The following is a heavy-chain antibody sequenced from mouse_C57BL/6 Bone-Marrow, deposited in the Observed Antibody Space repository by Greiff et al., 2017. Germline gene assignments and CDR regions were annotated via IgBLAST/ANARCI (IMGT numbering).Heavy chain of an antibody. V-gene: IGHV5-9-1*02. D-gene: IGHD3-2*02. CDR3: TRDRGSSGYPYYFDY. CDR2: ISSGGDYI. CDR1: GFTFSSYA. Sequence: EVKVVESGEGLVKPGGSLKLSCAASGFTFSSYAMSWVRQTPEKRLEWVAYISSGGDYIYYADTVKGRFTISRDNARNTLYLQMSSLKSEDTAMYYCTRDRGSSGYPYYFDYWGQGTTLTVSS. J-gene: IGHJ2*01.